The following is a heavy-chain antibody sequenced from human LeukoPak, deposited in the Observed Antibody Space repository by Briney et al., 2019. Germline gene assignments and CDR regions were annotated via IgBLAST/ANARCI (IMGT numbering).Heavy chain of an antibody. J-gene: IGHJ6*03. CDR3: ARAPERWYSYGSYTYHYMDV. V-gene: IGHV4-59*01. D-gene: IGHD3-10*01. Sequence: SETLSLTCSVSGGSISSYYWNWIRQPPGKGLEWIGSISYSGSTNYNPSLESRATISVDTSKNQISLKLSSVTAADTAIYYCARAPERWYSYGSYTYHYMDVWGRGTTVTVSS. CDR2: ISYSGST. CDR1: GGSISSYY.